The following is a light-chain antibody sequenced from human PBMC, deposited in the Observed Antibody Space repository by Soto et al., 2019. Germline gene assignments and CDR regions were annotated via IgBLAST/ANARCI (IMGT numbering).Light chain of an antibody. CDR3: QLWDNKNDEVV. CDR1: NIATYS. J-gene: IGLJ3*02. Sequence: SYDLTQPPSVSLAPGKTARITCGGNNIATYSVHWYRQKPGQAPVLVISNDNDRPSGIPDRFSGSNSGHTATLTIRRVEAGDEADYYCQLWDNKNDEVVFGGGTQLTVL. CDR2: NDN. V-gene: IGLV3-21*04.